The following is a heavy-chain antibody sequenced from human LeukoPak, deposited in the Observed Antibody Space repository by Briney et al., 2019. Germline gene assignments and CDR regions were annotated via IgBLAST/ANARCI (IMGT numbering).Heavy chain of an antibody. Sequence: PGGSLRLSCAASGFNFNKYDMTWARQAPGKGLEWVSTITGRSDKTYYTDSVKGRFVTSRDNSKNTLYLQMNSLRAEDTAVYYCAKNFGYYYGSGARPWGQGTLVTVSS. V-gene: IGHV3-23*01. CDR3: AKNFGYYYGSGARP. CDR2: ITGRSDKT. J-gene: IGHJ5*02. D-gene: IGHD3-10*01. CDR1: GFNFNKYD.